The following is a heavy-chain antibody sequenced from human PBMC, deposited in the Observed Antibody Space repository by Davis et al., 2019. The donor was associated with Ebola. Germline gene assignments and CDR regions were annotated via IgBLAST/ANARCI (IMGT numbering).Heavy chain of an antibody. D-gene: IGHD2-15*01. Sequence: GESLKISCAASGFTFDDYAMTWVRQAPGKGLEWVAIVSYDGSKAYYGDSVKGRFTISRDGSKNTVYLQMDSLRPDDTAVYYCARDAHMVALGLDSWGHGTLVTVSS. V-gene: IGHV3-30*04. CDR3: ARDAHMVALGLDS. CDR2: VSYDGSKA. J-gene: IGHJ5*01. CDR1: GFTFDDYA.